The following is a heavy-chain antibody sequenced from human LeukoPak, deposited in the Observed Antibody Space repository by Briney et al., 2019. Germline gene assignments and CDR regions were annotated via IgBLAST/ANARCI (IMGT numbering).Heavy chain of an antibody. V-gene: IGHV1-2*02. CDR2: INPNSGGT. D-gene: IGHD1-26*01. CDR1: GYXFTGYY. Sequence: ASVKVSCKASGYXFTGYYMHWVRQAPGQGLEWMGWINPNSGGTNYAQKFQGRDTMTRDTSISTAYMELSRLRSDDTAVYYCARDLVGATWWFDPWGQGTLVTVSS. CDR3: ARDLVGATWWFDP. J-gene: IGHJ5*02.